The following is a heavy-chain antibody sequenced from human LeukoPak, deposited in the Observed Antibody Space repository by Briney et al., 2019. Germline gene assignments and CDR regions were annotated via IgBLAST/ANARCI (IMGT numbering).Heavy chain of an antibody. Sequence: GGSLRLSCAASGLIVSSNYMTWVRQAPGKGLEWVSVIYSGGSIYYADSVKGRFTISRDNSRNTLYLQMNSLRAEDTAVYYCAKSYDFWSGYYLDYWGQGTLVTVSS. V-gene: IGHV3-53*01. CDR1: GLIVSSNY. J-gene: IGHJ4*02. D-gene: IGHD3-3*01. CDR2: IYSGGSI. CDR3: AKSYDFWSGYYLDY.